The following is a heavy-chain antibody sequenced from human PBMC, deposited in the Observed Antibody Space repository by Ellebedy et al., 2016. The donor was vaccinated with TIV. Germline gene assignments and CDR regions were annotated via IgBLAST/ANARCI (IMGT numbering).Heavy chain of an antibody. J-gene: IGHJ4*02. CDR2: VYSGGNT. CDR1: GFTVSSSY. CDR3: ATPGHY. Sequence: GESLKISCAASGFTVSSSYMTWVRQAPGKGLEWVSVVYSGGNTYYADSVKGRFTISRDNAKNSLDLQMNSLRAEDTAVYYCATPGHYWGRGTLVTVSS. V-gene: IGHV3-53*01.